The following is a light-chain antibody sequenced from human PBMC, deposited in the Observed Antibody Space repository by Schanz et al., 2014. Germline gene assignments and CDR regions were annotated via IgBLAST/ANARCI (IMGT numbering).Light chain of an antibody. Sequence: QSALTQPASVSGSPGQSITISCTGTSSDVGYYNLVSWYQQHPGKAPKLMIYEGSQRTSGVFNRFSGSKSGNTASLTISGLQSEDEADYYCSAYVQGRNFVAFGGGTKLTVL. CDR1: SSDVGYYNL. CDR2: EGS. J-gene: IGLJ2*01. V-gene: IGLV2-23*03. CDR3: SAYVQGRNFVA.